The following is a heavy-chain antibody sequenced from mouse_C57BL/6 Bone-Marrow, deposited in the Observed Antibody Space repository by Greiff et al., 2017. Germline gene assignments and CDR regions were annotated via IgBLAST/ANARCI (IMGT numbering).Heavy chain of an antibody. V-gene: IGHV5-6*01. D-gene: IGHD5-1-1*01. Sequence: EVQLVESGGDLVKPGGSLKLSCAASGFTFSSYGMSWVRQTPDKRLEWVATISSGGSYTYYPDSVKGRFTISRDNAKNTLYLQMSSLKSEDTAMYYCARLKYMDYWGQGTSVTVSS. J-gene: IGHJ4*01. CDR1: GFTFSSYG. CDR3: ARLKYMDY. CDR2: ISSGGSYT.